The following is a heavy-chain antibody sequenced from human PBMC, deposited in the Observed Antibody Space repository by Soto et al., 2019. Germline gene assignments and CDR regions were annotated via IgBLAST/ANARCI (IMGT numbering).Heavy chain of an antibody. D-gene: IGHD1-26*01. J-gene: IGHJ3*02. CDR1: SVYFSVFY. CDR3: ARGSLKWEPRVAFDI. CDR2: INHSEST. V-gene: IGHV4-34*01. Sequence: ADNLSLTCAALSVYFSVFYWSWLRQPPRKGLESIGEINHSESTNSNPSAKSPVTISVDPSKNQFSLKLSSVTAADTAVYDGARGSLKWEPRVAFDIRGQGTMGT.